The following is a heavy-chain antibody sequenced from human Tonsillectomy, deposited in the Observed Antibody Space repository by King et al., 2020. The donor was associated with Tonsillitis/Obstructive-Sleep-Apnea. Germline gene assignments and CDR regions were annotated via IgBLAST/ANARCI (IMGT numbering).Heavy chain of an antibody. D-gene: IGHD2-2*01. CDR2: IKSKTDGGTT. J-gene: IGHJ4*02. CDR3: TTNEQYCSSTSCYHFDY. Sequence: VQLVESGGGVVKPGGSLRLSCAASGFTFSNAWMNWVRQAPGKGLEWVGRIKSKTDGGTTDYAAPVKGRFTISRDDSKNTLYLQMNSLKTEDTSVYYCTTNEQYCSSTSCYHFDYWGQGTLVTVSS. V-gene: IGHV3-15*07. CDR1: GFTFSNAW.